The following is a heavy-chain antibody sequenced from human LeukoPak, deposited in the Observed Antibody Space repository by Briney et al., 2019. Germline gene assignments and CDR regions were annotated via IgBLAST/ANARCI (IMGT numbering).Heavy chain of an antibody. Sequence: GGSLRLSCAASGFTFSDYYMNWIRQAPGKGLEWISYMSSSGSTISYADSETGRFTVSRDNAKNSLYLQMNSLRAEDTAVYYCARSILPAANAIDYWGQGTLLTVSS. CDR1: GFTFSDYY. D-gene: IGHD2-2*01. CDR2: MSSSGSTI. CDR3: ARSILPAANAIDY. V-gene: IGHV3-11*04. J-gene: IGHJ4*02.